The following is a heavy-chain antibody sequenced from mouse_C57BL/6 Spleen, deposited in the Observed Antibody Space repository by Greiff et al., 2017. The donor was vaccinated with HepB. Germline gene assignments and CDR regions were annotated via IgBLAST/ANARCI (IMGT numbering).Heavy chain of an antibody. CDR1: GFSLTSYG. D-gene: IGHD2-4*01. V-gene: IGHV2-6-1*01. Sequence: VQGVESGPGLVAPSQSLSITCTVSGFSLTSYGVHWVRQPPGKGLEWLVVIWSDGSTTYNSALKSRLSISKDNSKSQVFLKMNSLQTDDTAMYYCARHEDDYDGGSYAMDYWGQGTSVTVSS. J-gene: IGHJ4*01. CDR2: IWSDGST. CDR3: ARHEDDYDGGSYAMDY.